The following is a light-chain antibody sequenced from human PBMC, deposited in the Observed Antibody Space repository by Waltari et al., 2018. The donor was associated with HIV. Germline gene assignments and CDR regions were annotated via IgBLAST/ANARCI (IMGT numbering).Light chain of an antibody. CDR2: DNR. V-gene: IGLV1-40*01. Sequence: QPVLTQPPSVSGAPGQRVTISCTGSNSHSGPRYDPHRYQQLPGSAPKLLMFDNRKRPSGVPDRFSGSKSGTSASLVITGLQAADEAVYYCQSYDNSLSNVVFGGGTKLIVL. CDR1: NSHSGPRYD. J-gene: IGLJ2*01. CDR3: QSYDNSLSNVV.